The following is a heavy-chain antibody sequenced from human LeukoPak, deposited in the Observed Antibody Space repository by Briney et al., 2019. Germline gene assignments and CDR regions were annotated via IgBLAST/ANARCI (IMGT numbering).Heavy chain of an antibody. V-gene: IGHV3-64D*06. Sequence: GGSLRLSCSASGFTFSRYAMHWVRQAPGKGLEYVSAISSNGGSTYYADSVKGRFTIFRDNSRNTLHLQMSSLRVEDTAVYYCVKDSSSGGYFDYWGQGTLVTVSS. D-gene: IGHD3-10*01. CDR2: ISSNGGST. CDR1: GFTFSRYA. CDR3: VKDSSSGGYFDY. J-gene: IGHJ4*02.